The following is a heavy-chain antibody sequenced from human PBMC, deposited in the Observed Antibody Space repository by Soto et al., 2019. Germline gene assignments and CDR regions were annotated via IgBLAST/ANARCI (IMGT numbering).Heavy chain of an antibody. CDR2: INHSGST. CDR3: ARGRIVLVPAAKYNWFDP. V-gene: IGHV4-34*01. CDR1: GGSFSGYY. Sequence: SETLSLTCAVYGGSFSGYYWNWIRQPPGKGLEWIGEINHSGSTNYNPSLKSRVTISVDTSKNQFSLKLSSVTAADTAVYYCARGRIVLVPAAKYNWFDPWGQGTLVT. D-gene: IGHD2-2*01. J-gene: IGHJ5*02.